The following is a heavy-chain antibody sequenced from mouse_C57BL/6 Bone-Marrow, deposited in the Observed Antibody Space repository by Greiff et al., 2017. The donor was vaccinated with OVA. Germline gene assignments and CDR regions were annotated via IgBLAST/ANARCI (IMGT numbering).Heavy chain of an antibody. J-gene: IGHJ2*01. CDR1: GYTFTDYY. V-gene: IGHV1-76*01. D-gene: IGHD1-1*01. CDR3: ARGGTTVVGYFDY. CDR2: IYPGSGNT. Sequence: QVQLQQSGAELVRPGASVKLSCKASGYTFTDYYINWVKQRPGQGLEWIARIYPGSGNTYYNEKFKGKATLTAEKSSSTAYMQLSSLTSEDSAVYFCARGGTTVVGYFDYWGQGTTLTVSS.